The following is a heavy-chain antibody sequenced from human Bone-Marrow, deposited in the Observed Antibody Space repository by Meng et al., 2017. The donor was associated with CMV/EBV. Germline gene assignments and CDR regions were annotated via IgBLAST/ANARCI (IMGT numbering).Heavy chain of an antibody. CDR3: ASRHYDFWSGYYDYGMDV. V-gene: IGHV4-31*03. D-gene: IGHD3-3*01. Sequence: SETLSLTCTVSGGSISSGGYYWSWIRQHPGKGLEWIGYIYYSGSTYYNPSLKSRVTISVDTSKNQFPLKLSSVTAADTAVYYCASRHYDFWSGYYDYGMDVWGQGTTVTVSS. CDR2: IYYSGST. J-gene: IGHJ6*02. CDR1: GGSISSGGYY.